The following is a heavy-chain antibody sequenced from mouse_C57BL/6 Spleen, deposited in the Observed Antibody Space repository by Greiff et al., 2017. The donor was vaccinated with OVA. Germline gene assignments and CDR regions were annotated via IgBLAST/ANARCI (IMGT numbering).Heavy chain of an antibody. Sequence: EVQLQESGGGLVKPGGSLKLSCAASGFTFSDYGMHWVRQAPEKGLEWVAYISSGSSTIYYADTVKGRFTISRDNAKNTLFLQMTSLRSEDTAMYYCARRGLRREECAMDYWGQGTSVTVSS. D-gene: IGHD2-2*01. J-gene: IGHJ4*01. CDR3: ARRGLRREECAMDY. V-gene: IGHV5-17*01. CDR2: ISSGSSTI. CDR1: GFTFSDYG.